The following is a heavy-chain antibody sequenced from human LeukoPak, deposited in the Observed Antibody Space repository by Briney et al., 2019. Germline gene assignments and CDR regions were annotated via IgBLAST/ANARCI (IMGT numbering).Heavy chain of an antibody. CDR3: VRDGGTDWYDP. Sequence: PGGSLRLSCVASGFTISHYWMAWVRQAPGKGLEWVANIEKDAREKTYVDSVKGRFTISRDNAKNSIFLQMSSLRVEDMAIYYCVRDGGTDWYDPWGQGTLASVSS. CDR1: GFTISHYW. V-gene: IGHV3-7*01. CDR2: IEKDAREK. J-gene: IGHJ5*02. D-gene: IGHD3-16*01.